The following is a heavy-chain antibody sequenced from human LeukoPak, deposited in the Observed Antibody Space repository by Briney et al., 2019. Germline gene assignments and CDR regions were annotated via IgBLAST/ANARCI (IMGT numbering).Heavy chain of an antibody. CDR1: GFTFSSYW. D-gene: IGHD3-22*01. V-gene: IGHV3-7*01. CDR2: IKQDGSEK. CDR3: AREPSSGYYSPHFDY. Sequence: PGGSLRLSCAASGFTFSSYWMSWVRQAPGKGLEWVANIKQDGSEKYYVDSVKGRFTISRDNAKNSLYLQVNSLRAEDTAVYYCAREPSSGYYSPHFDYWGQGTLVTVSS. J-gene: IGHJ4*02.